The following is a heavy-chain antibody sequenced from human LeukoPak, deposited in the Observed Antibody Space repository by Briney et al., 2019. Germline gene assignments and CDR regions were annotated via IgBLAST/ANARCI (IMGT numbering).Heavy chain of an antibody. CDR1: GYTLTELS. CDR3: STVPVDTGIAVAGDYYFDY. D-gene: IGHD6-19*01. V-gene: IGHV1-24*01. CDR2: FYPEDGET. J-gene: IGHJ4*02. Sequence: ASVKVSCKVSGYTLTELSMHWVRQAPGKGLEWMGGFYPEDGETIYAQKFQGRVTMPEDTSPDTAYMDLSTLRSEATPVYFCSTVPVDTGIAVAGDYYFDYWGQGTLVTVSS.